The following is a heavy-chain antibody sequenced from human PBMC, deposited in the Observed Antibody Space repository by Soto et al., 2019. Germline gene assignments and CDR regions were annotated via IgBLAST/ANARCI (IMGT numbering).Heavy chain of an antibody. CDR2: IYTSGST. CDR3: ARDGLYYYDSSGYPRSYGMDV. CDR1: GGSISSYY. D-gene: IGHD3-22*01. J-gene: IGHJ6*02. V-gene: IGHV4-4*07. Sequence: SETLSLTCTVSGGSISSYYWSWIRQPAGKGLEWIGRIYTSGSTNYNPSLKSRVTMSVDTSKNQLSLKLSSVTAADTAVYYCARDGLYYYDSSGYPRSYGMDVWGQGTTVTVSS.